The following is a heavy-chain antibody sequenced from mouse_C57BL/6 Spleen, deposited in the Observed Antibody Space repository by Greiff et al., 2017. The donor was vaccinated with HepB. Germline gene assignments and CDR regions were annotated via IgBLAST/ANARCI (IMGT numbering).Heavy chain of an antibody. CDR3: ARPFYYGSSYDWFAY. D-gene: IGHD1-1*01. CDR2: IWSGGST. V-gene: IGHV2-2*01. Sequence: VHLVESGPGLVQPSQSLSITCTVSGFSLTSYGVHWVRQSPGKGLEWLGVIWSGGSTDYNAAFISRLSISKDNSKSQVFFKMNSLQADDTAIYYCARPFYYGSSYDWFAYWGQGTLVTVSA. J-gene: IGHJ3*01. CDR1: GFSLTSYG.